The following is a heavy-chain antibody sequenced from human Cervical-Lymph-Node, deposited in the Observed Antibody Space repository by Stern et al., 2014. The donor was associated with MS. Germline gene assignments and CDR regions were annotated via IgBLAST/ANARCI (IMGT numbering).Heavy chain of an antibody. CDR2: IYPDDSDT. V-gene: IGHV5-51*01. D-gene: IGHD2-8*01. CDR3: ARSEGMVYYYYGMDV. CDR1: GFSFSTYW. J-gene: IGHJ6*02. Sequence: EVQLVESGAEVKKAGESLKISCKGSGFSFSTYWIGWVRQMPGKCLACMGIIYPDDSDTRYSPSFQGQVTISADKSINTAYLQWSSLKASDTAIYYCARSEGMVYYYYGMDVWGQGTTVTVSS.